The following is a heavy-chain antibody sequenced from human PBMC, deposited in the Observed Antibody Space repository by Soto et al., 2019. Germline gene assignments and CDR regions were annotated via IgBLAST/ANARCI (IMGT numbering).Heavy chain of an antibody. J-gene: IGHJ4*02. D-gene: IGHD3-22*01. V-gene: IGHV3-30-3*01. CDR1: GFTFSTYA. CDR2: ISYDGINK. CDR3: VRSGDSSGNFDY. Sequence: QVQLVESGGGVVQPGRSLRLSCAASGFTFSTYAMHWVRQAPGKGLEWVAVISYDGINKYYADSVKGRFTISRDNSKNTLYLQMNSLRTEDTAGYYCVRSGDSSGNFDYWGQGTLVTVSS.